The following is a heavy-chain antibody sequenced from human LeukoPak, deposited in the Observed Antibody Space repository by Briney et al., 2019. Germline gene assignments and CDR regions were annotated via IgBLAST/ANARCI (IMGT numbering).Heavy chain of an antibody. Sequence: SETLSLTCTVSGASISSSSYYWGWIRQPPGKGLEWIGTIYYSGSTYYNPSLKSRVTISVDTSKNQFSLKLSSVTAADTAVYYCARAGLSNDPGEKGAFDIWGQGTMVTVSS. J-gene: IGHJ3*02. V-gene: IGHV4-39*07. CDR2: IYYSGST. CDR1: GASISSSSYY. D-gene: IGHD7-27*01. CDR3: ARAGLSNDPGEKGAFDI.